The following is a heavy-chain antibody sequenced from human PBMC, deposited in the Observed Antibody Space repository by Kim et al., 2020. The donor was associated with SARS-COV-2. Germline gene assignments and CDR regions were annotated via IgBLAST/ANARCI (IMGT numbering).Heavy chain of an antibody. Sequence: SETLSLTCAVYGGSFSGYYWSWIRQPPGKGLEWIGEINHSGSTNYNPSLKSRVTISVDTSKNQFSLKLSSVTAADTAVYYCETQPYGELGYYFDYWGKGTRVTGSS. V-gene: IGHV4-34*01. CDR3: ETQPYGELGYYFDY. CDR2: INHSGST. D-gene: IGHD4-17*01. J-gene: IGHJ4*02. CDR1: GGSFSGYY.